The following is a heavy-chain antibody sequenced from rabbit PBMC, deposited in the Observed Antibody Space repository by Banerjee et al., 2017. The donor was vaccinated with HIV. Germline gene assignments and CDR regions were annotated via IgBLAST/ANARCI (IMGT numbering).Heavy chain of an antibody. J-gene: IGHJ4*01. Sequence: EESGGGLVKPEGSLTLTCTASGFSFSSGYWICWVRQAPGKGLEWIGCIYTGSSGSTYYASWAKGRFTISKTSSTTVTLQMTSLTAADTATYFCARGPGSQFNLWGQGTLVTVS. CDR3: ARGPGSQFNL. V-gene: IGHV1S45*01. CDR1: GFSFSSGYW. CDR2: IYTGSSGST. D-gene: IGHD3-1*01.